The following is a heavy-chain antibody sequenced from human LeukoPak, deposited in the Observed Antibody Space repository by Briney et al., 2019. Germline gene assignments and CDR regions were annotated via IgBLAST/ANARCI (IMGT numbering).Heavy chain of an antibody. Sequence: GGSLRLTCAASGINVSGNHMSWVRQAPGKGLEWVSAISGSGGSTYYADSVKGRFTISRDDSKNTLYLQMNSLRAEDTAVYYCAKVDTAMAPRSYFDYWGQGTLVTVSS. CDR1: GINVSGNH. CDR3: AKVDTAMAPRSYFDY. D-gene: IGHD5-18*01. J-gene: IGHJ4*02. CDR2: ISGSGGST. V-gene: IGHV3-23*01.